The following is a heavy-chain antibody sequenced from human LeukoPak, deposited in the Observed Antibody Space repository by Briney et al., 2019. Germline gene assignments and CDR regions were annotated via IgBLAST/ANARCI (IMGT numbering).Heavy chain of an antibody. D-gene: IGHD6-19*01. CDR3: ARAAEYSSGWYLFDY. Sequence: PSETLSLTCTASGGSISDYYWTWIRQPAGKGLEWIGRIYTSGGTNYNPSLKSRVTMSVDTSKNQFSLKLSSVTAADTAMYYCARAAEYSSGWYLFDYWGEGILVTVSA. CDR1: GGSISDYY. J-gene: IGHJ4*02. CDR2: IYTSGGT. V-gene: IGHV4-4*07.